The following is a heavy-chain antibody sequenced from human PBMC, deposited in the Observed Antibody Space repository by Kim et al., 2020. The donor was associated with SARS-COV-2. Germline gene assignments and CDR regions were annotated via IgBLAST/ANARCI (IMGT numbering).Heavy chain of an antibody. CDR2: LNSDGSRT. D-gene: IGHD1-26*01. J-gene: IGHJ3*02. Sequence: GGSLRLSCAASGFSLRSYWMHWVRQGPGKGLVWVSRLNSDGSRTSYADSVKGRFTISRDNAKNTLYLQMNSLRAEDTAVYYCARSSAWEADAFDICGQGTMVTVSS. V-gene: IGHV3-74*01. CDR1: GFSLRSYW. CDR3: ARSSAWEADAFDI.